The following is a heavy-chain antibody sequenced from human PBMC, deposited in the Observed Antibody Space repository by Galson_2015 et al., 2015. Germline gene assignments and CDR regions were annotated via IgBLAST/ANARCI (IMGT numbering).Heavy chain of an antibody. CDR2: IYPGDSDT. D-gene: IGHD2-15*01. V-gene: IGHV5-51*01. J-gene: IGHJ6*02. CDR3: ARHIMVAARKGGMDV. CDR1: GYSFTSYW. Sequence: SGAEVKKPGESLKISCKGSGYSFTSYWIGWVRQMPGKGLEWMGIIYPGDSDTRYSPSFQGQVTTSADKSISTAYLQWSSLKASDTAMYYCARHIMVAARKGGMDVWGQGTTVTVSS.